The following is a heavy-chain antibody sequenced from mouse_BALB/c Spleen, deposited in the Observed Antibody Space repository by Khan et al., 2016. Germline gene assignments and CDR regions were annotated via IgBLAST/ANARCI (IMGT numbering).Heavy chain of an antibody. CDR2: ISYDGSN. V-gene: IGHV3-6*02. CDR1: GYSITSGYY. CDR3: VRGGKGGFAY. Sequence: EVELVESGPGLVKPSQSLSLTCSVTGYSITSGYYWNWIRQFPGNKLEWMGYISYDGSNNYNPSLKNRISITRDTSKNQFFLKLNSVTTEDTATYYCVRGGKGGFAYWAKGLWSLSLQ. J-gene: IGHJ3*01.